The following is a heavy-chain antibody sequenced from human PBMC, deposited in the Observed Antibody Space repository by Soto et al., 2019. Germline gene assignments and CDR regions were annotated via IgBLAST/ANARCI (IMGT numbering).Heavy chain of an antibody. J-gene: IGHJ4*02. V-gene: IGHV1-18*01. CDR2: ISAYKGNT. CDR1: GYTFTNYG. Sequence: GASVKVSYKASGYTFTNYGISWVRQAPGQGLEWMGWISAYKGNTNYAQKFQGRVTMTTDTSTSTAYMELRSLRSDDTAVYYCASRSGQLPYYFDYWGQGTLVTVSS. D-gene: IGHD6-6*01. CDR3: ASRSGQLPYYFDY.